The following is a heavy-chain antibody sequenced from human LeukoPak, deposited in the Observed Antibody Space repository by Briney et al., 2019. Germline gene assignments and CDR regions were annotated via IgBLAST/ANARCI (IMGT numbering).Heavy chain of an antibody. CDR3: ARDSSGYYYYGMDV. CDR1: GFTFSTYA. V-gene: IGHV3-30*14. J-gene: IGHJ6*02. D-gene: IGHD6-19*01. Sequence: PGGSLRLSCAASGFTFSTYAIHWVRQAPGKGLEWVAVIWFDGSEQYYADSVKGRFTISRHNSKNTLYLQMNSLRAEDTAVYYCARDSSGYYYYGMDVWGQGTTVTVSS. CDR2: IWFDGSEQ.